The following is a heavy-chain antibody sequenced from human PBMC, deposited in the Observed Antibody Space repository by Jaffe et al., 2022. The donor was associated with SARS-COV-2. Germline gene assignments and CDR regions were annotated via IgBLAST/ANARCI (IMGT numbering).Heavy chain of an antibody. Sequence: QVQLQESGPGLVKPSETLSLTCTVSGGSISSYYWSWIRQPPGKGLEWIGYIYYSGSTNYNPSLKSRVTISVDTSKNQFSLKLSSVTAADTAVYYCARDQGGGSGSYYDRAFDIWGQGTMVTVSS. CDR1: GGSISSYY. CDR2: IYYSGST. CDR3: ARDQGGGSGSYYDRAFDI. V-gene: IGHV4-59*01. J-gene: IGHJ3*02. D-gene: IGHD3-10*01.